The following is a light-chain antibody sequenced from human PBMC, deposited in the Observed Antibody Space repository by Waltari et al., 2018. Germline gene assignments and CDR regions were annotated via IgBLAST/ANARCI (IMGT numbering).Light chain of an antibody. CDR1: SSNIGAGYD. CDR3: QSYDSYLRGV. V-gene: IGLV1-40*01. CDR2: DNT. Sequence: QSVLTQPPSVSGAPGQRVTISCTGSSSNIGAGYDVPWYQQLPGTAPKLLVYDNTNRPSGVSDRFSASKSGTSASLAITGLQAEDEADYYCQSYDSYLRGVFGGGTKLTVL. J-gene: IGLJ3*02.